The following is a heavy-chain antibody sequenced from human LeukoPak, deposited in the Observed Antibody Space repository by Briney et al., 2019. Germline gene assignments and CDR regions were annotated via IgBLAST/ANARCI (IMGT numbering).Heavy chain of an antibody. D-gene: IGHD5-18*01. Sequence: GGSLRLSCAASGFTFSSYWMTWVRQAPGKELEWVAFIRYDGGNKYYADSVKGRFTISRDNSKNTLYLQMNSLRAEDTAVYYCARDRVDTAMVYFDYWGQGTLVTVSS. CDR1: GFTFSSYW. CDR2: IRYDGGNK. J-gene: IGHJ4*02. V-gene: IGHV3-30*02. CDR3: ARDRVDTAMVYFDY.